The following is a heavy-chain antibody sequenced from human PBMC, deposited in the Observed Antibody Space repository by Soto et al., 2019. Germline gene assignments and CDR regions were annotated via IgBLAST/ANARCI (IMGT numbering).Heavy chain of an antibody. CDR1: GYTFSTYA. J-gene: IGHJ4*02. D-gene: IGHD5-18*01. CDR3: ARSYSYGSYWYFDD. CDR2: ITVSNGNT. Sequence: QGQLVQSGAEVKKPGASVKVSCAASGYTFSTYAVSWVRQAPGQGLEWMGWITVSNGNTNYIDNVQGRITMTTDSSTRTAYMELWRLRIDDTAVYYCARSYSYGSYWYFDDWGQGTLVIVSS. V-gene: IGHV1-18*04.